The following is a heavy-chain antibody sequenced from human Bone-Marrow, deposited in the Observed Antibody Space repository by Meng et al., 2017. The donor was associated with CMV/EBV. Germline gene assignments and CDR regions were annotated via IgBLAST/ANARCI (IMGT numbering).Heavy chain of an antibody. V-gene: IGHV4-39*07. CDR2: IYYSGST. D-gene: IGHD3-22*01. CDR1: GGSISSSSYY. Sequence: SEPLSLTCTVSGGSISSSSYYWGWIRQPPGKGLEWIGSIYYSGSTYYNPSLKSRVTISVDTSKNQFSLKLSSVTAADTAVYYCARVRRASGLITLDYWGQGTLVTVSS. J-gene: IGHJ4*02. CDR3: ARVRRASGLITLDY.